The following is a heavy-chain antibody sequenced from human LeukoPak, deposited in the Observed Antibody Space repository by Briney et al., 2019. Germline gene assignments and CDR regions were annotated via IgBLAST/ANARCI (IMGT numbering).Heavy chain of an antibody. CDR3: AKDLLDDSSGQGYYFDY. V-gene: IGHV3-20*04. D-gene: IGHD3-22*01. Sequence: GGSLRLSCAASGFTFDDYGMSWVRQAPGKGLEWVSGINWNGGSTGYADSVKGRFTISRDNAKNSLYLQMNSLRAEDTALYYCAKDLLDDSSGQGYYFDYWGQGTLVTVS. J-gene: IGHJ4*02. CDR1: GFTFDDYG. CDR2: INWNGGST.